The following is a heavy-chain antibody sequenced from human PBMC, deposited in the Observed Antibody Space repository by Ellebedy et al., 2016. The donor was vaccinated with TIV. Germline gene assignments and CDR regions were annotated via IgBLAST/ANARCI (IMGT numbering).Heavy chain of an antibody. J-gene: IGHJ4*02. V-gene: IGHV4-39*07. CDR3: ARGRGTYSSSWYLDS. CDR2: IDHNEGT. D-gene: IGHD6-13*01. CDR1: GGSISSSSYY. Sequence: SETLSLTCTVSGGSISSSSYYWGWIRQPPGKGLEWIGEIDHNEGTNYNPSLKSRVTISVDTSKNQFSLKLSSVTAADAAMYYCARGRGTYSSSWYLDSWGQGTLVTVYS.